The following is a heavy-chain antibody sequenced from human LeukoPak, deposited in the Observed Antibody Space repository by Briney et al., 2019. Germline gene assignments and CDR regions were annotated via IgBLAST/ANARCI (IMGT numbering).Heavy chain of an antibody. V-gene: IGHV4-39*01. D-gene: IGHD2-21*01. CDR2: INHGGST. J-gene: IGHJ4*02. CDR1: GGSISSSSYY. Sequence: SETLSLTCTVSGGSISSSSYYWIWIRQPPSGKGLEWIGEINHGGSTNYNPSLKSRVTISIDTSKNQFSLNLTSVTAADMAMYYCARLNIAGGFDYWGQGTLVTVSS. CDR3: ARLNIAGGFDY.